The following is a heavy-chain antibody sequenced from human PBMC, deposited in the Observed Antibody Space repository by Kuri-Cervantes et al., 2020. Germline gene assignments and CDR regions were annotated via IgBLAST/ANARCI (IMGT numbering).Heavy chain of an antibody. Sequence: SETLSLTCTVSGGSISSGDYYWSWIRQPPGKGLEWIGYIYYSGSTYYNPPLKSRVTISVDTSKNQFSLKLSSVTAADTAVYYCARAGYSKFSAWFDPWGQGTLVTVSS. D-gene: IGHD4-11*01. CDR2: IYYSGST. CDR3: ARAGYSKFSAWFDP. J-gene: IGHJ5*02. CDR1: GGSISSGDYY. V-gene: IGHV4-30-4*01.